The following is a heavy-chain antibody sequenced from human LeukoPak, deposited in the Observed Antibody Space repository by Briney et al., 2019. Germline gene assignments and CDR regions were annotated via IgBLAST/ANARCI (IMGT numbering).Heavy chain of an antibody. CDR3: ARVPRGGAVTAGFDY. D-gene: IGHD2-21*02. CDR2: IYPADSDT. J-gene: IGHJ4*02. Sequence: GESLKISCECAGSIFTSHWIGWVRRLPGKGLEWGGIIYPADSDTRNSPSIQGQVTLSVDRSIRTAYLQWNSLRPSDIGMYFCARVPRGGAVTAGFDYWGQGTRVTVSS. V-gene: IGHV5-51*01. CDR1: GSIFTSHW.